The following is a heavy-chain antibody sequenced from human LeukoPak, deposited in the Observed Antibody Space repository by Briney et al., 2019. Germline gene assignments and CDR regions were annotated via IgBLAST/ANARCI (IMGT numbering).Heavy chain of an antibody. J-gene: IGHJ4*02. D-gene: IGHD3-10*01. Sequence: SETLSLTCTISGGSISDYYWSWIRQPPGKGLEWIGYVYYSGSTKYNPSLNSRVTISSDTSKKQLSLKVTSVTAADTAVYYSARRRAVPGHYYFDYWGQGILVTVSS. V-gene: IGHV4-59*08. CDR2: VYYSGST. CDR1: GGSISDYY. CDR3: ARRRAVPGHYYFDY.